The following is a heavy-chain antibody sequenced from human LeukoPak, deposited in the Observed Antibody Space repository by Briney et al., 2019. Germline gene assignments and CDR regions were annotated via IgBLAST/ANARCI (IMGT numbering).Heavy chain of an antibody. Sequence: SETLSLTCAVYGGSFSGYYWGWIRQPPGKGLEWIGSIYYSGSTYYNPTLKSRVTISVDTSKNQFSLKLSSVTAADTAVYYCARSGRADSYYGSGSYYTFFDYWGQGTLVTVSS. V-gene: IGHV4-39*01. CDR1: GGSFSGYY. CDR3: ARSGRADSYYGSGSYYTFFDY. D-gene: IGHD3-10*01. CDR2: IYYSGST. J-gene: IGHJ4*02.